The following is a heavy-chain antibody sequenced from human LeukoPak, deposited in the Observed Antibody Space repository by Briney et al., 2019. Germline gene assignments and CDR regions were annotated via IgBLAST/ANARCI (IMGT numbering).Heavy chain of an antibody. CDR1: GGTFSSYA. V-gene: IGHV1-69*04. J-gene: IGHJ4*02. CDR3: ATHAPPGIAVAEGDY. Sequence: GASVKVSCKASGGTFSSYAISWVRQAPGQGLEWMGRIIPILGIANYAQKFQGRVTITADKSTSTAYMELSSLRSEDTAVYYCATHAPPGIAVAEGDYWGQGTLVTGSS. CDR2: IIPILGIA. D-gene: IGHD6-19*01.